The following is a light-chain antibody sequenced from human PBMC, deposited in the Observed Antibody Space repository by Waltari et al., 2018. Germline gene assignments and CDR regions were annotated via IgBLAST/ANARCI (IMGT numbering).Light chain of an antibody. J-gene: IGKJ2*01. CDR1: QIIVDID. V-gene: IGKV3-20*01. CDR2: GGA. Sequence: EIVLTQSPGTLSLSPGETATLSCRASQIIVDIDLAWYQQKPGQDPRLLFNGGASRAPGVPDRFGSSGSGTDFTLTISGLEPEDFAVYYCQQYSSSPLTFGQGTKVEI. CDR3: QQYSSSPLT.